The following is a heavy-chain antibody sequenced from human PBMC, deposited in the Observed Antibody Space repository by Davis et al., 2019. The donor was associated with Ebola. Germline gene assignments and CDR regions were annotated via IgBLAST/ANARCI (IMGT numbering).Heavy chain of an antibody. CDR1: GYTFTGYY. V-gene: IGHV1-2*04. CDR3: ARDQSRSITIFGVVTDNWFDP. CDR2: INPNSGGT. J-gene: IGHJ5*02. Sequence: ASVKVSCKASGYTFTGYYMHWVRQAPGQGLEWMGWINPNSGGTNYAQKFQGWVTMTTDTSTSTAYMELRSLRSDDTAVYYCARDQSRSITIFGVVTDNWFDPWGQGTLVTVSS. D-gene: IGHD3-3*01.